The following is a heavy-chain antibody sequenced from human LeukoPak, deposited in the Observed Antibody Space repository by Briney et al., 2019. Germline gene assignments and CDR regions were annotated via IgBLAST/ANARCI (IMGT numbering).Heavy chain of an antibody. CDR3: ASRPNFWSGYTNWFDP. CDR2: IIPIFGTA. J-gene: IGHJ5*02. Sequence: GASVKVSCKASGGTFSSYAISWVRQAPGQGLEWMGGIIPIFGTANYAQKFQGRVTITADESTSTAYMELSSLRSEDTAVYYCASRPNFWSGYTNWFDPWGQGTLVTASS. D-gene: IGHD3-3*01. CDR1: GGTFSSYA. V-gene: IGHV1-69*13.